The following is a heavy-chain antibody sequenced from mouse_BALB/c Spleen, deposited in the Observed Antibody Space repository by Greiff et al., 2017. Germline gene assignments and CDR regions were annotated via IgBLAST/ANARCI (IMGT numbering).Heavy chain of an antibody. CDR1: GFTFSSYT. Sequence: EVQRVESGGGLVQPGGSLKLSCAASGFTFSSYTMSWVRQTPEKRLEWVAYISNGGGSTYYPDTVKGRFTISRDNAKNTLYLQMSSLKSEDTAMYYCARLRYGYAMDYWGQGTSVTVSS. CDR2: ISNGGGST. V-gene: IGHV5-12-2*01. D-gene: IGHD2-14*01. J-gene: IGHJ4*01. CDR3: ARLRYGYAMDY.